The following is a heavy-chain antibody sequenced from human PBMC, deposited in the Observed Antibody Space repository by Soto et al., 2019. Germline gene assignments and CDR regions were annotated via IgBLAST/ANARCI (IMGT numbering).Heavy chain of an antibody. CDR2: IIYNGRDT. CDR1: GFTFSNYA. D-gene: IGHD2-15*01. CDR3: AKGSLGYCTGATCYPFDS. V-gene: IGHV3-23*01. Sequence: GGSLRLSCAGSGFTFSNYAMNWVRQAPGRRLEWVASIIYNGRDTYHADSVKGQFTISRDNSKNTLYLQMNNLRAEDTAKYYCAKGSLGYCTGATCYPFDSWGQGTLVTVSS. J-gene: IGHJ4*02.